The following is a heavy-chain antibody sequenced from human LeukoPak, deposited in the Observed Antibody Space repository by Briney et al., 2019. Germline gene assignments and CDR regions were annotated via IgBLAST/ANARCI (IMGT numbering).Heavy chain of an antibody. V-gene: IGHV4-39*07. CDR1: GGSISSSSYY. CDR3: ARGDTAMVSWGY. D-gene: IGHD5-18*01. CDR2: IYYSGST. Sequence: KASETLSLTCTVSGGSISSSSYYWGWIRQPPGKGLEWIGSIYYSGSTYYNPSLKSRVTISVDTSKNQFSLKLSSVTAADTAVYYCARGDTAMVSWGYWGQGTLVTVSS. J-gene: IGHJ4*02.